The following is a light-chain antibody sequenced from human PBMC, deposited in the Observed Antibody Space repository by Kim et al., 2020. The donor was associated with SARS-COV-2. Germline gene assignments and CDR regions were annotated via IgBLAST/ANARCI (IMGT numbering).Light chain of an antibody. CDR3: QQYNTYPGT. V-gene: IGKV1-5*03. CDR1: ESISGW. J-gene: IGKJ1*01. Sequence: DIQMTQYPATLSASVGDRVTITCRASESISGWLAWYQQKPGKAPKLLINKASSLQSGVPSRFSGSGSGTEFTLTISSLQSDDFATYYCQQYNTYPGTFGQGTKVEVK. CDR2: KAS.